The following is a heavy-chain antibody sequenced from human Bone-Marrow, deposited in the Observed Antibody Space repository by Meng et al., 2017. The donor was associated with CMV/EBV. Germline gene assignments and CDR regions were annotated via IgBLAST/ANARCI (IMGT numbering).Heavy chain of an antibody. V-gene: IGHV3-11*01. CDR3: AKAPPQAGTGFFQH. Sequence: GESLKMTCAASGFRFSDYYMSWIRQAPAKGLEWVSYISSSAATIYYADSVKGRFTISRDNAKNSLFLQMNSLRAEDTAVYYCAKAPPQAGTGFFQHWGQGTLVTVSS. CDR1: GFRFSDYY. J-gene: IGHJ1*01. CDR2: ISSSAATI. D-gene: IGHD6-13*01.